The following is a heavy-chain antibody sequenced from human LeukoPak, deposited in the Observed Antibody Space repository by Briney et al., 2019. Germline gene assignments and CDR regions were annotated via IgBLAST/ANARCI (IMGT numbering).Heavy chain of an antibody. D-gene: IGHD3-22*01. CDR2: ISYDGGNK. CDR1: GFTFSSYA. CDR3: ARESSGYYIY. Sequence: SGGSLRLSCAASGFTFSSYAMHWVRQAPGKGLEWVAVISYDGGNKYYADSVKGRFTISRDNSKNTLYLQMNSLRAEDTAVYYCARESSGYYIYWGQGTLVTASS. V-gene: IGHV3-30*04. J-gene: IGHJ4*02.